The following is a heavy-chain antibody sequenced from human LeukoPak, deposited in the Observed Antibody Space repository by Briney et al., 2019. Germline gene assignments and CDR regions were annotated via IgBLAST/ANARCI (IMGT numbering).Heavy chain of an antibody. Sequence: PGRSLRLSCTASGFTFCDYAMSWVRQAPGKGLEGVGFIRSKAYGGTTEYAASVKGRFTISRDDSKSIAYLQMNSLKTEDTVVYYCTRGGLGYYYDSSPREYWGQGTLVTVSS. J-gene: IGHJ4*02. CDR1: GFTFCDYA. CDR3: TRGGLGYYYDSSPREY. D-gene: IGHD3-22*01. V-gene: IGHV3-49*04. CDR2: IRSKAYGGTT.